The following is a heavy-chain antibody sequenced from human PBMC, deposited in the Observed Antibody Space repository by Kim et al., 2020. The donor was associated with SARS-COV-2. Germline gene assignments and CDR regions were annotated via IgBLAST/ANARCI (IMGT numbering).Heavy chain of an antibody. D-gene: IGHD2-15*01. Sequence: GGSLRLSCSASGFTFSGYGMKWVRQVPGKGLEWVTRISDSGGGTDYADSVKGRFNMSRDNAKNTVYLQMNSLTPEDTAIYYCARMILYRWWGAGDYCGRGSLVTVSS. CDR3: ARMILYRWWGAGDY. CDR1: GFTFSGYG. J-gene: IGHJ4*02. V-gene: IGHV3-74*01. CDR2: ISDSGGGT.